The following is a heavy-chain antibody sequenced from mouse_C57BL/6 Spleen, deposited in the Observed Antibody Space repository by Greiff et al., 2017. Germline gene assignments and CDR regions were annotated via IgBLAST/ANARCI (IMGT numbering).Heavy chain of an antibody. CDR2: IYPGSGST. V-gene: IGHV1-55*01. D-gene: IGHD2-4*01. CDR3: ARGNYDYDYAMDY. CDR1: GYTFTSYW. J-gene: IGHJ4*01. Sequence: QVQLQQPGAELVKPGASVKMSCKASGYTFTSYWITWVKQRPGQGLEWIGDIYPGSGSTNYNEKFKSKATLTVDKSSSTAYMQLSSLTSEDSAVYYCARGNYDYDYAMDYWGQGTSVTVSS.